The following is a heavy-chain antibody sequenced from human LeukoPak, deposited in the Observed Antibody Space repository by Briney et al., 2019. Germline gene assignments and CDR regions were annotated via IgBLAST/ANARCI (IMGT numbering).Heavy chain of an antibody. CDR2: IYYSGST. D-gene: IGHD6-13*01. J-gene: IGHJ6*03. V-gene: IGHV4-39*07. Sequence: SETLSLTCTVSGGSIGSSSYYWGWIRQPPGKGLEWIGSIYYSGSTYYNPSLKSRVTISVDTSKNQFSLKLSSVTAADTAVYYCARDLKGRRGSSWFYYMDVWGKGTTVTVSS. CDR3: ARDLKGRRGSSWFYYMDV. CDR1: GGSIGSSSYY.